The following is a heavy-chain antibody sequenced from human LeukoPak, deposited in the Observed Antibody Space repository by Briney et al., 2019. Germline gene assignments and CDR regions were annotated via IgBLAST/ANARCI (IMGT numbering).Heavy chain of an antibody. CDR2: IYHSGST. CDR3: AKDGGLWVSAHWGDS. CDR1: GGSISSGGYS. V-gene: IGHV4-30-2*01. Sequence: SETLSLTCAVSGGSISSGGYSWSWIRQPPGKGLEWIGYIYHSGSTCYNPSLKSRVTISVDRSKNQFSLKLSSVTAADTAVYYCAKDGGLWVSAHWGDSWGRGTLVTVSS. J-gene: IGHJ4*02. D-gene: IGHD7-27*01.